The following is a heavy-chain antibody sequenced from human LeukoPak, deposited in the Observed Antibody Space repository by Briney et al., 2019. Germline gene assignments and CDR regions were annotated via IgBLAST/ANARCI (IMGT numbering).Heavy chain of an antibody. J-gene: IGHJ5*02. CDR2: INHSGST. CDR1: GGSFSGYY. CDR3: ARHKPRVVVVVAATGWFDP. V-gene: IGHV4-34*01. Sequence: TSETLSLTCAVYGGSFSGYYWSWIRQPPGKGLEWIGEINHSGSTNYNPSLKSRVTISVDTSKNQFSLKLSSVTAADTAVYYCARHKPRVVVVVAATGWFDPRGQGTLVTVSS. D-gene: IGHD2-15*01.